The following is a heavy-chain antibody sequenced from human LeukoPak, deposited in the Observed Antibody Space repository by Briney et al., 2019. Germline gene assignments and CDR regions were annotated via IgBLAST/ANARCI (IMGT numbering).Heavy chain of an antibody. CDR2: IYSGGST. Sequence: GGSLRLSCAASGFTVRSNYMSWVRQAPGKGLEWVSVIYSGGSTYYADSVKGRFTISRDNSKTTLYLQMNSLRAEDTAVYYCARIDSRCFDYWGQGTLVTVSS. V-gene: IGHV3-66*01. D-gene: IGHD6-13*01. J-gene: IGHJ4*02. CDR1: GFTVRSNY. CDR3: ARIDSRCFDY.